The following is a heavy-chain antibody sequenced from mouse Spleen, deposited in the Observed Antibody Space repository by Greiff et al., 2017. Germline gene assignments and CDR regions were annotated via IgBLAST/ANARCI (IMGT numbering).Heavy chain of an antibody. D-gene: IGHD4-1*01. V-gene: IGHV5-9-1*01. CDR1: GFTFSSYA. CDR2: ISSGGSYT. J-gene: IGHJ4*01. CDR3: ASNWVYAMDY. Sequence: EVKLVESGGGLVKPGGSLKLSCAASGFTFSSYAMSWVRQTPEKRLEWVATISSGGSYTYYPDSVKGRFTISRDNAKNTLYLQMSSLRSEDTAMYYCASNWVYAMDYWGQGTSVTVSS.